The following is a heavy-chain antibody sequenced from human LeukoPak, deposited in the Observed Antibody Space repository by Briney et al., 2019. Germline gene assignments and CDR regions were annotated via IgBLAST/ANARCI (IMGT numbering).Heavy chain of an antibody. CDR2: INPNSGGT. J-gene: IGHJ4*02. CDR1: GYTFTGYY. Sequence: ASVKVSCKASGYTFTGYYMHWVRQAPGQGLEWMGWINPNSGGTNYAQKFQGRVTMTRDMSISTAYMELSRLRSDDTAVYYCARDLEDSSGWYPIDYWGQGTLVTVSS. D-gene: IGHD6-19*01. CDR3: ARDLEDSSGWYPIDY. V-gene: IGHV1-2*02.